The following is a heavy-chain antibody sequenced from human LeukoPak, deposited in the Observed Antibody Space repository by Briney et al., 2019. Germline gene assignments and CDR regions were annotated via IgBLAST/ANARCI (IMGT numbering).Heavy chain of an antibody. D-gene: IGHD6-13*01. V-gene: IGHV3-21*01. CDR3: AKEGRSTSPGY. J-gene: IGHJ4*02. CDR1: VFTFSSSS. Sequence: GESLRLSCAASVFTFSSSSMDWVRQAPGKGLEWVSSISSSSSSIYYTDSVKGRFTISRDNTKNSLYLQMNSLRAEDTAVYFCAKEGRSTSPGYWGQGTLVTVSS. CDR2: ISSSSSSI.